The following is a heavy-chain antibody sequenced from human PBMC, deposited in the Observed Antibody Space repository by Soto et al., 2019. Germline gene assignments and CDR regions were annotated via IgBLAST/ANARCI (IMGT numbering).Heavy chain of an antibody. CDR1: GFTFSSYA. J-gene: IGHJ4*02. Sequence: QVQLVESGGGVVQPGRSLRLSCAASGFTFSSYAMHWVRQAPGKGLEWVAVISYDGSNKYYADSVKGRFTISRDNSKNTLYLQMNSLRAEDTAVYYYARARYDSSGGYYFDYWGQGTLVTVSS. CDR3: ARARYDSSGGYYFDY. D-gene: IGHD3-22*01. V-gene: IGHV3-30-3*01. CDR2: ISYDGSNK.